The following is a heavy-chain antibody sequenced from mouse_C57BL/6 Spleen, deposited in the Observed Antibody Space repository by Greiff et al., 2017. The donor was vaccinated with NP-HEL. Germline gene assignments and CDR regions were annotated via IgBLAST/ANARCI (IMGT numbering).Heavy chain of an antibody. D-gene: IGHD1-1*01. CDR3: ARRSVITTVVFDY. J-gene: IGHJ2*01. Sequence: EVQLVESGGGLVKPGGSLKLSCAASGFTFSDYGMHWVRQAPEKGLEWVAYISSGSSTIYYADTVKGRFTISRDNAKNTRFLQMTSLRSEDTAMYYCARRSVITTVVFDYWGQGTTLTVSS. CDR1: GFTFSDYG. V-gene: IGHV5-17*01. CDR2: ISSGSSTI.